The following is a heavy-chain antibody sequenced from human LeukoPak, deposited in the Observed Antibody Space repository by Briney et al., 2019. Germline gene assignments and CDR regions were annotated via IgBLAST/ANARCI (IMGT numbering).Heavy chain of an antibody. J-gene: IGHJ4*02. V-gene: IGHV3-30*04. CDR2: ISYDGSNK. CDR3: ARGRRGQLTRYYFDY. D-gene: IGHD3-9*01. CDR1: GFTFSSYA. Sequence: GGSLRLSCSASGFTFSSYAMRWVRQAPGKGLEWVAVISYDGSNKYYADSVKGRFTISRDNSKNTLYLQMNSLRAEDTAVYYCARGRRGQLTRYYFDYWGQGTLVTVSS.